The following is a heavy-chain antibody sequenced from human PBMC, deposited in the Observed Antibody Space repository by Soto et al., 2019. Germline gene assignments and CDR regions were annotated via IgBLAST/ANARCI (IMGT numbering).Heavy chain of an antibody. V-gene: IGHV4-39*02. J-gene: IGHJ5*02. CDR3: ARDLCVGSSCHGGCNWFDP. Sequence: PSETLSLTCTVSGGSISSSSYYWGWIRQPPGKGLEGIGSIYYSGSTYYNPSLKSRVTISVDTSKNQFSLKLSSVTAADTAVYYCARDLCVGSSCHGGCNWFDPGGQGTLGAGS. D-gene: IGHD6-13*01. CDR2: IYYSGST. CDR1: GGSISSSSYY.